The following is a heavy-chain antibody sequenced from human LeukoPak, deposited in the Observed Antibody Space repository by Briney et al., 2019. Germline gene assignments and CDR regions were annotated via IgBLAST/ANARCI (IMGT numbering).Heavy chain of an antibody. D-gene: IGHD3-10*01. CDR2: INPNSGGT. J-gene: IGHJ4*02. V-gene: IGHV1-2*02. Sequence: ASVKVSCKASGYTFTGYYMHWVRQAPGQGLEWMGWINPNSGGTNYAQKFQGRVTMTRDTSISTAYMELSRLRSDDTAVYYCARTLRGSVTGHPVYWGQGTLVTVSS. CDR1: GYTFTGYY. CDR3: ARTLRGSVTGHPVY.